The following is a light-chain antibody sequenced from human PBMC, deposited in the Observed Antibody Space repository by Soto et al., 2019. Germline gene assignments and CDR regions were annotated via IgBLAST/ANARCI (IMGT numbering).Light chain of an antibody. CDR2: DAS. V-gene: IGKV1-5*01. Sequence: DIQMTQSPSTLSASLGDTVTITCRASQSVSSWLAWYQQRAGKAPKVLMYDASNLESGVPSRFSGSGSGTEFTLTISSLQPDDFATYYCQQYNSYPLTFGGGTKVDIK. CDR3: QQYNSYPLT. J-gene: IGKJ4*01. CDR1: QSVSSW.